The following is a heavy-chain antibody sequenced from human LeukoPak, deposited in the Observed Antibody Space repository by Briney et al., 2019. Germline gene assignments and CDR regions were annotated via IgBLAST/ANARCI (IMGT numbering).Heavy chain of an antibody. V-gene: IGHV4-39*07. CDR1: GGSISSSTYY. J-gene: IGHJ4*02. CDR3: ARAGGTPASFDY. Sequence: SETLSLTCTVSGGSISSSTYYWGWIRQPPGKGLEWIGTIYYSGSTYYTPSLKSRVTMSVDTSKNQFSLKLSSVTAADTAVYYCARAGGTPASFDYWGQGTLVTVSS. CDR2: IYYSGST. D-gene: IGHD2-2*01.